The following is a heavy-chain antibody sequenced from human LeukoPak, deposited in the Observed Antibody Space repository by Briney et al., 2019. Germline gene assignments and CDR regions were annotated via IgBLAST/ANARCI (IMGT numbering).Heavy chain of an antibody. CDR2: ISYDGSNK. J-gene: IGHJ4*02. Sequence: GGSLRLPCAASGFTFSSYAMHWVRQAPGKGLEWVAVISYDGSNKYYADSVKGRFTISRDNSKNTLYLQMNSLRAEDTAVYYCASLGELWLWDYFDYWGQGTLVTVSS. CDR1: GFTFSSYA. D-gene: IGHD3-16*01. V-gene: IGHV3-30*04. CDR3: ASLGELWLWDYFDY.